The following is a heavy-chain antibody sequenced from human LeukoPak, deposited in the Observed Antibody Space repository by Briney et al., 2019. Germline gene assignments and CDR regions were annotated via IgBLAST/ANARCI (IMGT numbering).Heavy chain of an antibody. J-gene: IGHJ3*02. CDR2: ISSSGSTI. CDR1: GFTFSDYY. V-gene: IGHV3-11*01. Sequence: GGSLRLSCAASGFTFSDYYMSWIRQAPGKGLEWVSYISSSGSTIYYADSVKGRFTISRDNAKNSLYLQMNSLKTEDTAVYYCVRVSDYYDSSGYSYDAFDIWGQGTMVTVSS. D-gene: IGHD3-22*01. CDR3: VRVSDYYDSSGYSYDAFDI.